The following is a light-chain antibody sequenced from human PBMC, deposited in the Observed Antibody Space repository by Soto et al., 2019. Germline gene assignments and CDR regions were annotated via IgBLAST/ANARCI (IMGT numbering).Light chain of an antibody. J-gene: IGKJ1*01. CDR2: DAS. CDR1: QSVTNNY. Sequence: EIVLTQSPGTLSLSPGERATLSCRATQSVTNNYFAWYQQKPGQAPRLLIYDASNRATGIPVRFSGSGSGTDYALTVSSLEPDDFAVYYCQQRSNLPWTFGQGTMVDI. CDR3: QQRSNLPWT. V-gene: IGKV3D-20*02.